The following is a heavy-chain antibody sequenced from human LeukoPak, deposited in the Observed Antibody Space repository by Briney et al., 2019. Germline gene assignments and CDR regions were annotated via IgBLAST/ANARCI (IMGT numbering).Heavy chain of an antibody. CDR3: AKDIGRYCSGGSCYLAYYYYGMDV. CDR1: GFTFDDYA. Sequence: GGSLRLSCAASGFTFDDYAMHWVRQAPGKGLEWVSLISGDGGSTYYADSVKGRFTISRDNSKNSLYLQMNSLRTEDTALYYCAKDIGRYCSGGSCYLAYYYYGMDVWGQGTTVTVSS. J-gene: IGHJ6*02. D-gene: IGHD2-15*01. V-gene: IGHV3-43*02. CDR2: ISGDGGST.